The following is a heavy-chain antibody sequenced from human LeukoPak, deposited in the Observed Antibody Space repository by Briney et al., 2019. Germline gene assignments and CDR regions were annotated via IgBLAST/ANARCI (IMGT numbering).Heavy chain of an antibody. V-gene: IGHV1-8*01. CDR2: INPNSGGT. CDR1: GYTFTSYD. D-gene: IGHD5-24*01. Sequence: GASVKVSCKASGYTFTSYDINWVRQATGQGLEWMGWINPNSGGTKYAQNFQGRVTMTRDTSTSTVYMELSSLRSEDTAVYYCAREIGPIQLHLWGSAFDYWGQGTLVTVSS. CDR3: AREIGPIQLHLWGSAFDY. J-gene: IGHJ4*02.